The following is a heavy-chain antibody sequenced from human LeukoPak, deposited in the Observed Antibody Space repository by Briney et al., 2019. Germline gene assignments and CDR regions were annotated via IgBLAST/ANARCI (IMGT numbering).Heavy chain of an antibody. Sequence: PSGTLSLTCAVSDGSINSRNWWTWVRQPPGKGLEWIGEIHHSGSTNYNPSLKSRVTISVDTSKNQFSLQLSSVTAADTAVYYCARGGGCSGGSCYFVDYWGQGTLVTVSS. CDR2: IHHSGST. V-gene: IGHV4-4*02. CDR1: DGSINSRNW. J-gene: IGHJ4*02. D-gene: IGHD2-15*01. CDR3: ARGGGCSGGSCYFVDY.